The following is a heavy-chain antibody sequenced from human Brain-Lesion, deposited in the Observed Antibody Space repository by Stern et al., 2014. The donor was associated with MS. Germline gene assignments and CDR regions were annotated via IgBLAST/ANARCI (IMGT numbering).Heavy chain of an antibody. Sequence: VQLVESGPGLVKPSETLSLTCTVSGGSITSSSYYWGWIRQPPGRGLEYIGTVYYTGSTFYDPSLKSRVTISVDPSKTQVALRLPSVTAADTAVYYCVRPDIMGTIWNWGQGTLVTVSS. CDR1: GGSITSSSYY. CDR3: VRPDIMGTIWN. V-gene: IGHV4-39*01. CDR2: VYYTGST. J-gene: IGHJ4*02. D-gene: IGHD1-26*01.